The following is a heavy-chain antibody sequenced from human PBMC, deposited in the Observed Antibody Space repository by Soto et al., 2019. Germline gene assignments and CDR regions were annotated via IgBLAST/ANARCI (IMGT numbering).Heavy chain of an antibody. Sequence: HRGGSLRLSCAASGFTVSSYSMNWVRQDPGKGREWVSYISSSSTIYYADSVKGRFTISRDNAKNSLYLQMNSLRDEDTVVYYCARDLAYGLFDYCVQGTLVSVSA. V-gene: IGHV3-48*02. CDR3: ARDLAYGLFDY. CDR1: GFTVSSYS. D-gene: IGHD3-10*01. J-gene: IGHJ4*02. CDR2: ISSSSTI.